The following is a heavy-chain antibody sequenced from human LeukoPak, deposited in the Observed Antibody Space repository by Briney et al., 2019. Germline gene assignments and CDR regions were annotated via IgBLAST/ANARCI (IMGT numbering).Heavy chain of an antibody. V-gene: IGHV3-23*01. CDR3: AKDWGY. J-gene: IGHJ4*02. Sequence: PGGSLRLSCAASGFTFSNYAMSWVRQAPGKGLEWVSTLGGGGIDTYYADSVKGRFTISRDNSKNTLYLQMNNLRAEDTALYYCAKDWGYWGQGTLVTVSS. CDR1: GFTFSNYA. D-gene: IGHD3-16*01. CDR2: LGGGGIDT.